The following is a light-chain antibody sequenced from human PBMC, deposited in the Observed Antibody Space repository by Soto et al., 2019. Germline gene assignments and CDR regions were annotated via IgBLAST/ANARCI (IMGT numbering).Light chain of an antibody. CDR1: SSNIGSNT. Sequence: QSVLTQPPSASATPGQRVTISCSGSSSNIGSNTANWYQQLPGTAPKVLIYTNNRRPSGVPDRFSGSKSGTSASLAISGLRSEDEADYYCAAWDDSLNGVVSGGGTQLTVL. V-gene: IGLV1-44*01. J-gene: IGLJ2*01. CDR3: AAWDDSLNGVV. CDR2: TNN.